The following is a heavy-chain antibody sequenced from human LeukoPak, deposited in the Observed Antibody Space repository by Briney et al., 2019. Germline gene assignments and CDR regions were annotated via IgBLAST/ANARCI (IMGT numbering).Heavy chain of an antibody. CDR2: IRSKAYGGTT. Sequence: GGSLRLSCAASRFTFSSYAMSWFRQAPGKGLEWVGFIRSKAYGGTTEYAASVEGRFTISRDDSKSIAYLQMNSLKTEDTAVYYCTRDRGVPDYWGQGTLVTVSS. J-gene: IGHJ4*02. CDR1: RFTFSSYA. CDR3: TRDRGVPDY. D-gene: IGHD3-10*01. V-gene: IGHV3-49*03.